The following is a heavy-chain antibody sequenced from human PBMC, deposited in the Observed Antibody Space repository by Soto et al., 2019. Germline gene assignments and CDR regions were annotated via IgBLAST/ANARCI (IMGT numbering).Heavy chain of an antibody. Sequence: PGESLKISWKGSGYSFTSYWIGWVRQMTGKGLEWMGWMNTNSGNTGYAQKFQGRVTMTRNTSISTAYMELSSLRSEDTAVYYCARVRRSSGWSVDFDYWGQGTLVTVSS. V-gene: IGHV1-8*02. J-gene: IGHJ4*02. CDR2: MNTNSGNT. CDR3: ARVRRSSGWSVDFDY. D-gene: IGHD6-19*01. CDR1: GYSFTSYW.